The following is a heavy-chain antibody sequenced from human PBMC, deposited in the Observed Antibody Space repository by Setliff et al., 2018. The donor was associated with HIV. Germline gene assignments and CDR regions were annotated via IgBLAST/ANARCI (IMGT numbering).Heavy chain of an antibody. CDR1: GGTFSSYV. J-gene: IGHJ6*02. D-gene: IGHD2-2*01. CDR2: IIPMYGVT. V-gene: IGHV1-69*05. Sequence: ASVKVSCKASGGTFSSYVISWVRQAPGQGPEWMGGIIPMYGVTNYAQKFQGRVTITTDESTSTAYMELSSLRSEDTAVYYCAREDQLLSGHYYYNGMDVWGQGTTVTVSS. CDR3: AREDQLLSGHYYYNGMDV.